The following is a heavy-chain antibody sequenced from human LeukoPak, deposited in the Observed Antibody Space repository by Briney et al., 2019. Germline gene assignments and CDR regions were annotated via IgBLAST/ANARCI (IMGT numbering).Heavy chain of an antibody. D-gene: IGHD6-13*01. CDR2: IWYDGSYE. V-gene: IGHV3-33*01. Sequence: QPGGSLRLSCVASGFMFRSYGMHWVRQAPGKWLGWVAVIWYDGSYEYYADSVKGRFTISRDNSNNPLFLQMNSLRVEETAVYYCATDSGYSRKARFDPWGQGTLVTVSS. CDR3: ATDSGYSRKARFDP. CDR1: GFMFRSYG. J-gene: IGHJ5*02.